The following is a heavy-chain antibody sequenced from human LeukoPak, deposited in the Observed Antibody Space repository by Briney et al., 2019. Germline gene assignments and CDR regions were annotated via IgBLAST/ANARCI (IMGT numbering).Heavy chain of an antibody. CDR3: ARAARLGDFGSGSSHSPGYDY. J-gene: IGHJ4*02. CDR2: IHHSGST. Sequence: SETLSLTCAVYGGSFSGYYWGWFRQPPGKGLEWIGEIHHSGSTNYNPSLKSRVTISLDTSENQFSLKLSSVTAADTAVYYCARAARLGDFGSGSSHSPGYDYWGQGTLVTVSS. D-gene: IGHD3-10*01. V-gene: IGHV4-34*01. CDR1: GGSFSGYY.